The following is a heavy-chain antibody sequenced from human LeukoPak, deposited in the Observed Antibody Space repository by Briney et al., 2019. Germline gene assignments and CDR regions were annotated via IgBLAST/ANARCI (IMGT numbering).Heavy chain of an antibody. Sequence: SGTLSLTCIVSGGSISSYYWSWIRQPAGKGLEWIGQIHTSGSTNYNPSLKSRVAMSVDTSKNQCSLELSSVTAADTAVYYCAGRAQTTGWSFDYWGQGALVTVSS. J-gene: IGHJ4*02. CDR1: GGSISSYY. V-gene: IGHV4-4*07. D-gene: IGHD6-19*01. CDR3: AGRAQTTGWSFDY. CDR2: IHTSGST.